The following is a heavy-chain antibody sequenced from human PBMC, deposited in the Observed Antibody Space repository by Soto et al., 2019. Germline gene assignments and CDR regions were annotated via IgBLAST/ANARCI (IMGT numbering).Heavy chain of an antibody. CDR3: AKDKEGYCSGGSCYGAFDI. D-gene: IGHD2-15*01. CDR1: GFTFSSYA. V-gene: IGHV3-23*01. Sequence: GGSLRLSCAASGFTFSSYAMSWVRQAPGKGLEWVSAISGSGGSTYYADSVKGRFTISRDNSKNTLYLQMNSLRAEDTAVYYCAKDKEGYCSGGSCYGAFDIWGQGTMVTVS. CDR2: ISGSGGST. J-gene: IGHJ3*02.